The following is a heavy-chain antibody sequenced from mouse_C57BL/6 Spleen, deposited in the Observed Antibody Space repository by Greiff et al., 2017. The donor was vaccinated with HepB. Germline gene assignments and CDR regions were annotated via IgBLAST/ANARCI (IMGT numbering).Heavy chain of an antibody. J-gene: IGHJ4*01. CDR2: IRSQSSNYAT. V-gene: IGHV10-3*01. D-gene: IGHD2-5*01. Sequence: EVQGVESGGGLVQPKGSLKLSCAASGFTFNTYAMHWVRQAPGKGLEWVARIRSQSSNYATYYADSVKDRFTISRDDSQSMLYLQMNNLKTEDTAMYYCVREEDYYSNSYAMDYWGQGTSVTVSS. CDR1: GFTFNTYA. CDR3: VREEDYYSNSYAMDY.